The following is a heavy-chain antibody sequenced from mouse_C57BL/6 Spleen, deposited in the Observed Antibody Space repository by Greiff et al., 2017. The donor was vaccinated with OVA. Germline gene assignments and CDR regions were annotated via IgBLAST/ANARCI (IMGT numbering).Heavy chain of an antibody. CDR2: ISYDGSN. CDR3: ARDYYGSLGYFDV. D-gene: IGHD1-1*01. CDR1: GYSITSGYY. V-gene: IGHV3-6*01. J-gene: IGHJ1*03. Sequence: EESGPGLVKPSQSLSLTCSVTGYSITSGYYWNWIRQFPGNKLEWMGYISYDGSNNYNPSLKNRISITRDTSKNQFFLKLNSVTTEDTATYYCARDYYGSLGYFDVWGTGTTVTVSS.